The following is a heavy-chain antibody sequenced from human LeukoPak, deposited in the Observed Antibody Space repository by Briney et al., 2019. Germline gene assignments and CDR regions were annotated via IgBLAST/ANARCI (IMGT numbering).Heavy chain of an antibody. D-gene: IGHD2-15*01. CDR3: ARYSYKHDC. V-gene: IGHV3-7*01. Sequence: GGSLRLSCAASGFTVSSNYISWVRQAPGKGLEWVANMKEDGSQETYVDSVKGRFTISRNNAKNSLYLQMNNVRAEDTAVYYCARYSYKHDCWGQGTLVTVSS. CDR2: MKEDGSQE. J-gene: IGHJ4*02. CDR1: GFTVSSNY.